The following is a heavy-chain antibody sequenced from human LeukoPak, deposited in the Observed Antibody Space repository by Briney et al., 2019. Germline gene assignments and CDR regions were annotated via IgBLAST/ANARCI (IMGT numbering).Heavy chain of an antibody. J-gene: IGHJ4*02. V-gene: IGHV3-33*01. D-gene: IGHD3-22*01. CDR3: ARDWGRGNSGYKDY. Sequence: GGSLRLSCAASGFTLSDYGMHWVRQAPGKGLEWVSVIWYDGSNQYYSDSVKGRFTISRDNSKNTLYLQMKSLRAEDTAMYYCARDWGRGNSGYKDYWGQGTLVAVSS. CDR2: IWYDGSNQ. CDR1: GFTLSDYG.